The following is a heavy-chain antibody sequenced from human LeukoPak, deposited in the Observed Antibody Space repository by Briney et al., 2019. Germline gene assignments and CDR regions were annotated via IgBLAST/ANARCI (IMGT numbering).Heavy chain of an antibody. CDR2: IYNDGRT. CDR3: AKGRMYDNWFDP. D-gene: IGHD2-8*01. V-gene: IGHV3-53*01. CDR1: GFTVRSSY. J-gene: IGHJ5*02. Sequence: PGGSLRLSCAASGFTVRSSYMSWFRQAPGKGLEWASVIYNDGRTYYADSVKGRFTISRDNSKNTLYLQMNSLRAEDTAVYYCAKGRMYDNWFDPWGQGTLVTVSS.